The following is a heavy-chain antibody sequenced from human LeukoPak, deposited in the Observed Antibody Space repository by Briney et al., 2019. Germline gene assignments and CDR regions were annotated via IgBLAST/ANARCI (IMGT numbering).Heavy chain of an antibody. V-gene: IGHV4-59*01. CDR1: GGSISSYY. Sequence: SETLSLTCTVSGGSISSYYWSWIRQPPGKGLEWIGYMYYSGSTNYNPSLKSRVTMSIEASKNQFSLRLTSVTAADTAVYYCARSPLNYDILTGYYFGWGQRTLVTVSS. J-gene: IGHJ4*02. CDR2: MYYSGST. D-gene: IGHD3-9*01. CDR3: ARSPLNYDILTGYYFG.